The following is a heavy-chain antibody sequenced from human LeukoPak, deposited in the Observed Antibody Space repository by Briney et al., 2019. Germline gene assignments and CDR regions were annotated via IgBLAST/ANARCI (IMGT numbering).Heavy chain of an antibody. CDR2: ISYDRSKK. Sequence: PGGSLRLSCVVSGFTVSAYATYWVRQAPGKGLEWVAIISYDRSKKYYTDSVKGRFTISRDNSKNTLYLQMNSLRAEDTAVYYCARGGVIFDYWGQGTLVTVSS. D-gene: IGHD2-21*01. V-gene: IGHV3-30*04. CDR3: ARGGVIFDY. CDR1: GFTVSAYA. J-gene: IGHJ4*02.